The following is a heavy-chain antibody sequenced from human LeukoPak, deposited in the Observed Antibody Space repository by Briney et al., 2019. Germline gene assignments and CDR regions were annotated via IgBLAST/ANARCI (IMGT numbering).Heavy chain of an antibody. CDR2: FSSRWSNT. CDR1: GSSFSSYG. V-gene: IGHV3-23*01. D-gene: IGHD3-10*01. J-gene: IGHJ4*02. CDR3: AGITMIRGFDY. Sequence: GGSLTLSCAPSGSSFSSYGMSWVRQAPGKGLEWVSSFSSRWSNTYYADSVKGRYTVSRDNSKNTVDLQMNSLRAEDTAVYYCAGITMIRGFDYWGQGTLVTVSS.